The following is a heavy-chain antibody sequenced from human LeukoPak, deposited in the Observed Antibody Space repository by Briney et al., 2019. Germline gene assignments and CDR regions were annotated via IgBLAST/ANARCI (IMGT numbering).Heavy chain of an antibody. Sequence: PSETLSLTCAVYGGSFSGYYWSWIRQPPGKGLEWIGEINHSGSTNYNPSLKSRVTISVDTSKNQFSLKLSSVTAADTAVYYYARGLLRPRYGSGSTNFDYWGQGTLVTVSS. CDR1: GGSFSGYY. J-gene: IGHJ4*02. CDR2: INHSGST. CDR3: ARGLLRPRYGSGSTNFDY. D-gene: IGHD3-10*01. V-gene: IGHV4-34*01.